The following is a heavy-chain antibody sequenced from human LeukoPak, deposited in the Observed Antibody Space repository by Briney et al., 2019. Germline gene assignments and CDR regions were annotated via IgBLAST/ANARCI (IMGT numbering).Heavy chain of an antibody. V-gene: IGHV3-48*04. Sequence: GGSLRLSCAASGFTFSSYGMSWVRQAPGKGLEWVSDISSSGSTMSYADSVKGRFTISRDNAKNSLYLQMNSLRAEDTAVYYCASVIGSGIFHYWGQGTLVTVSS. D-gene: IGHD3-10*01. CDR3: ASVIGSGIFHY. CDR1: GFTFSSYG. J-gene: IGHJ4*02. CDR2: ISSSGSTM.